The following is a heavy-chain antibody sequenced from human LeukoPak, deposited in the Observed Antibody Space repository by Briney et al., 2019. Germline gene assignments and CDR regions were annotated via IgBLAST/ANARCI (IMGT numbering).Heavy chain of an antibody. CDR2: IGSKGYGGTT. D-gene: IGHD3-10*01. CDR3: TRTSLAYGSGRYPFDY. CDR1: GFTFGDYA. V-gene: IGHV3-49*03. J-gene: IGHJ4*02. Sequence: GGSLRLSCTASGFTFGDYAMSWFRQAPGKGLEGVGFIGSKGYGGTTKYAASVKGRFTILRDDSKSIAYLQMNSLKTEDTAVYYCTRTSLAYGSGRYPFDYWGQGTLVTVSS.